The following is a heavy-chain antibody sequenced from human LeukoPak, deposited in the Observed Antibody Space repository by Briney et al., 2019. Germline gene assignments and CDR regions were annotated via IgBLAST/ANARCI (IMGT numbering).Heavy chain of an antibody. D-gene: IGHD3-22*01. Sequence: GGSLRLSCAASGFTFSTYWMHWVRQAPGKGLVWVSRIKSDGSANYADSVKGRFTISRDNAKNTVSLQMNSLRPEDTGVYYCARAPSEIGGYYPEYFRHWGQGTLVTVSS. CDR1: GFTFSTYW. J-gene: IGHJ1*01. CDR3: ARAPSEIGGYYPEYFRH. CDR2: IKSDGSA. V-gene: IGHV3-74*01.